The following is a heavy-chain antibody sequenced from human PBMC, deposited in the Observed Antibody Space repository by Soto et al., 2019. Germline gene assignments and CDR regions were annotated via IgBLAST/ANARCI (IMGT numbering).Heavy chain of an antibody. V-gene: IGHV2-5*02. CDR2: IYWDDDK. Sequence: QITLKESGPTLVKPTQPLTLTCTFSGFPPSTSGLGVGWIRQPPGKPLEWLALIYWDDDKRYSPSLKSRLTITKDTSKNQVVLTMTNMDPVDTATYYCAHTHRDGYPKTWGQGTLVTVSS. J-gene: IGHJ5*02. CDR1: GFPPSTSGLG. CDR3: AHTHRDGYPKT. D-gene: IGHD5-12*01.